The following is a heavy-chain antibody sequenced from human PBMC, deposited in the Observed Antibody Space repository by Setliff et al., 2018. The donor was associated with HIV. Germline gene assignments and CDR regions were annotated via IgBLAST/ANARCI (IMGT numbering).Heavy chain of an antibody. CDR2: VDTDGSTT. CDR3: AREGKSTSCTGANCYSNYFMDV. D-gene: IGHD2-15*01. V-gene: IGHV3-74*01. Sequence: GGSLRLSCAASGFTFSSYAMSWVRQAPGQGLVWVSRVDTDGSTTAYADSVKGRFTISRDNAKNSLYLQLNGLRVEDTGVYFCAREGKSTSCTGANCYSNYFMDVWGKGTTVTVS. CDR1: GFTFSSYA. J-gene: IGHJ6*03.